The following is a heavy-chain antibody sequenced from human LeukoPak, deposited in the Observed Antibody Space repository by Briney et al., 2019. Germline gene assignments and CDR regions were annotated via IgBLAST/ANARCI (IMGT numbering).Heavy chain of an antibody. CDR1: GGSISSYY. J-gene: IGHJ4*02. Sequence: SETLSLTCTVSGGSISSYYWSWIRQPPGKGLEWIGYIYYSGSTHYNPSLKSRVTISADTSKNQFSLKLSSVTAADTAVYYCARLGGYSGYALDYWGQGTLVTVSS. CDR3: ARLGGYSGYALDY. D-gene: IGHD5-12*01. V-gene: IGHV4-59*08. CDR2: IYYSGST.